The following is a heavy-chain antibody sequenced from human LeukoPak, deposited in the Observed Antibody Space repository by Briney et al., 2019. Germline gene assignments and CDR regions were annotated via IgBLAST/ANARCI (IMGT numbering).Heavy chain of an antibody. Sequence: GGSLRLSCAASGFTFSSYAMSWVRQAPGKGLEWVSATSGSGGSTYYADSVKGRFTISRDNSKNTLYLQMNSLRAEDTAVYYCAKDPRYSSSSLLDYWGQGTLVTVSS. V-gene: IGHV3-23*01. CDR1: GFTFSSYA. D-gene: IGHD6-6*01. CDR2: TSGSGGST. CDR3: AKDPRYSSSSLLDY. J-gene: IGHJ4*02.